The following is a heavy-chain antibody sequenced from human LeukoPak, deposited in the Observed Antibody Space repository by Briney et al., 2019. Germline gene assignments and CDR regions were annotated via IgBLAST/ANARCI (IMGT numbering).Heavy chain of an antibody. V-gene: IGHV4-34*01. CDR1: GGSFSGYY. CDR3: ARRMWIQPYYYYYYMDV. J-gene: IGHJ6*03. D-gene: IGHD5-18*01. Sequence: SETLSLTCAVYGGSFSGYYWSWIRQPPGKGLEWIGEINHSGSTNYNPSLKSRVTISVDTSKNQFSLKLSSVTAADTAVYYCARRMWIQPYYYYYYMDVWGKGTTVTVSS. CDR2: INHSGST.